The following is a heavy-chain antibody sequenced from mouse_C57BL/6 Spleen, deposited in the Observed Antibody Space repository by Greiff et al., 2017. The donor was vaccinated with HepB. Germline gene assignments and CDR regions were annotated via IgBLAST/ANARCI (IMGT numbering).Heavy chain of an antibody. CDR2: IDPSDSYT. J-gene: IGHJ4*01. CDR3: ARRNDYDGNYAMDY. V-gene: IGHV1-69*01. Sequence: VQLQQPGAELVMPGASVKLSCKASGYTFTSYWMHWVKQRPGQGLEWIGEIDPSDSYTNYNQKFKGKSTLTVDKSSSTAYMQLSSLTSEDSAVYYCARRNDYDGNYAMDYWGQGTSVTVSS. CDR1: GYTFTSYW. D-gene: IGHD2-4*01.